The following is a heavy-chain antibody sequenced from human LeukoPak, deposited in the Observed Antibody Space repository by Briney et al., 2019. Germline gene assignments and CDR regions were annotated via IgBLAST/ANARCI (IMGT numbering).Heavy chain of an antibody. J-gene: IGHJ4*02. CDR1: GYTFTGYY. D-gene: IGHD3-22*01. Sequence: SVKVSCKASGYTFTGYYMHWVRQAPGQGLEWMGRINPNSGGTNYAQKFQGRVTMTRDTSISTAYMELSRLRSDDTAVYYCASSDSSGYYSFDYWGQGTLVTVSS. V-gene: IGHV1-2*06. CDR2: INPNSGGT. CDR3: ASSDSSGYYSFDY.